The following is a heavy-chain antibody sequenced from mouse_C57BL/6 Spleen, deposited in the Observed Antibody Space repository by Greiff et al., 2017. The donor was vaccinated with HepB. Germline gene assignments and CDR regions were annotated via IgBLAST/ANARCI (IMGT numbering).Heavy chain of an antibody. V-gene: IGHV1-72*01. CDR1: GYTFTSYW. J-gene: IGHJ1*03. CDR3: AGHYGSSYRDWYFDV. CDR2: IDPNSGGT. Sequence: VQLQQSGAELVKPGASVKLSCKASGYTFTSYWMHWVKQRPGRGLEWIGRIDPNSGGTKYNEKFKSKATLTVDKHSSTAYMQISSLTSEESAVYYCAGHYGSSYRDWYFDVWGTGTTVTVSS. D-gene: IGHD1-1*01.